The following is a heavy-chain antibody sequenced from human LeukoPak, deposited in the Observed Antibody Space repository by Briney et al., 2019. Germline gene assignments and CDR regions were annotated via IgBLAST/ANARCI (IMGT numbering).Heavy chain of an antibody. CDR2: IYYSGST. CDR1: GGSFRGYY. CDR3: ASLLSFMVPFDY. Sequence: SETLSLTCAVYGGSFRGYYWGWIPQPPGKGLEWIGSIYYSGSTYYNPSLKSRVTISVDTSKNQFSLKLSSVTAADTAVYYCASLLSFMVPFDYWGEGTLVTVSS. V-gene: IGHV4-39*01. D-gene: IGHD3-10*01. J-gene: IGHJ4*02.